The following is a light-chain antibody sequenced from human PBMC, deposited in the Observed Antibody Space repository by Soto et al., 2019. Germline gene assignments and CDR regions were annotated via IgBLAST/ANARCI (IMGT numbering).Light chain of an antibody. CDR3: QQRSNWFLT. V-gene: IGKV3-11*01. CDR1: QSVSSGY. J-gene: IGKJ4*01. Sequence: EIVMTQSPATLSVSPGERATLSCRASQSVSSGYLAWYQQKPGQAPSLLIYGASNRATGIPARFSGSGSGTDFTLTISSLEPEDFAVYYCQQRSNWFLTFGGGTKVDIK. CDR2: GAS.